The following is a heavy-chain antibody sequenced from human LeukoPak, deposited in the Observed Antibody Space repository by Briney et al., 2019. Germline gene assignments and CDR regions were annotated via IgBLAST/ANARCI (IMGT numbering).Heavy chain of an antibody. V-gene: IGHV4-34*01. CDR1: GGSFSGYY. J-gene: IGHJ4*02. CDR2: INHSGST. Sequence: SETLSLTCAVYGGSFSGYYGSWIRQPPGKGLEWIGEINHSGSTNYNPSLKSRVTISVDTSKNQFSLKLSSVTAADTAVYYCARGETYYDFWSGYYSPNPHFDYWGQGTLVTVSS. CDR3: ARGETYYDFWSGYYSPNPHFDY. D-gene: IGHD3-3*01.